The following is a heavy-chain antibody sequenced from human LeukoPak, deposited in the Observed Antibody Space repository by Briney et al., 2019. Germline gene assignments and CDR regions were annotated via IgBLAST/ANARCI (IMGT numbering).Heavy chain of an antibody. J-gene: IGHJ4*02. D-gene: IGHD1-1*01. CDR2: IYPGDSDT. CDR1: GSIFTSYW. Sequence: GASLEISCEGSGSIFTSYWIGWVRPLPGKGLEWMGIIYPGDSDTRYSPSFQGQVTISADKSISTAYLQWSSLKASDTAMYYCARGEQVYYFDYWGQGALVTVSS. CDR3: ARGEQVYYFDY. V-gene: IGHV5-51*01.